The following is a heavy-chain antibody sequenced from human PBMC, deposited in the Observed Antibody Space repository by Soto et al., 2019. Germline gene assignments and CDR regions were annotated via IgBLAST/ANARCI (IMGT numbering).Heavy chain of an antibody. D-gene: IGHD3-3*01. Sequence: SETLSLTCTVSGGSISSSSYYWGWIRQPPGKGLEWIGSIYYSGSTYYNPSLKSRVTISVDTSKNQFSLKLSSVTAADTAVYYCARPQWTIFGVVTPDYMDGWGKGTTVTVAS. CDR1: GGSISSSSYY. CDR2: IYYSGST. J-gene: IGHJ6*03. CDR3: ARPQWTIFGVVTPDYMDG. V-gene: IGHV4-39*01.